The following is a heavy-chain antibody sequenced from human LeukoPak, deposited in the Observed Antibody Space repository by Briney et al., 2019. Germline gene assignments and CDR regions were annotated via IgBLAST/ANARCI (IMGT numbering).Heavy chain of an antibody. CDR2: INPSGGST. CDR3: ARAAITMVRGVIITSLAPFDY. J-gene: IGHJ4*02. V-gene: IGHV1-46*01. CDR1: LYIFTRYY. D-gene: IGHD3-10*01. Sequence: ASVNVSFKASLYIFTRYYMHWVRQAPGQGLEWMGIINPSGGSTSYAQKFQGRVTMTRDTSTSTVYMELSSLRSEDTAVYYCARAAITMVRGVIITSLAPFDYWGQGTLVTVSS.